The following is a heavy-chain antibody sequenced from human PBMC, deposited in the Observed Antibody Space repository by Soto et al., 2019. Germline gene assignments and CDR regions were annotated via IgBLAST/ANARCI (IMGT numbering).Heavy chain of an antibody. V-gene: IGHV4-39*01. CDR2: IYYSGST. CDR1: GGSISSSSYY. D-gene: IGHD3-10*01. CDR3: ARHHSYGSIDP. J-gene: IGHJ5*02. Sequence: SETLSLTCTVSGGSISSSSYYWGWIRQPPGKGLEWIGSIYYSGSTYYNPSLKSRVTISVDTSKNQFSLKLSSVTAADTAVYYCARHHSYGSIDPWGQGTLVTVSS.